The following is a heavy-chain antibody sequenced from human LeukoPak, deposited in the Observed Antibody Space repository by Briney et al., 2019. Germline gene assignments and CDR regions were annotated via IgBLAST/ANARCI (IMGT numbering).Heavy chain of an antibody. D-gene: IGHD3-22*01. Sequence: VASVKVSCKASGYTFTSYYMHWVRQAPGQGLERMGIINPSGGSTSYAQKFQGRVTMTRDMSTSTVYMELSSLRSEDTAVYYCAKGRAGNYYYDSSDYWGQGTLVTVSS. J-gene: IGHJ4*02. CDR2: INPSGGST. V-gene: IGHV1-46*01. CDR1: GYTFTSYY. CDR3: AKGRAGNYYYDSSDY.